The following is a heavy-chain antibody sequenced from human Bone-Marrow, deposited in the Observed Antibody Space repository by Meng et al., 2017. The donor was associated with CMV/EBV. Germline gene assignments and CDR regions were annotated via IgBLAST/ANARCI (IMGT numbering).Heavy chain of an antibody. CDR2: ISYDGSNK. J-gene: IGHJ4*02. CDR1: FTFSSYA. Sequence: FTFSSYAMHWVRQAPGKGLEWVAVISYDGSNKYYADSVKGRFTISRDNSKNTLYLQMNSLRAEDTAMYYCARQGSSGSYHYLLTYFDYWGQGTLVTVSS. V-gene: IGHV3-30*04. CDR3: ARQGSSGSYHYLLTYFDY. D-gene: IGHD1-26*01.